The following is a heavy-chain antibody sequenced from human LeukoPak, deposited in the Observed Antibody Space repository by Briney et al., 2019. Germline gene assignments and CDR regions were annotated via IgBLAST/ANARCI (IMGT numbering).Heavy chain of an antibody. V-gene: IGHV4-4*07. J-gene: IGHJ5*02. CDR1: GGSISSYD. CDR3: ASSEYSSSAIDP. CDR2: IYTSGST. D-gene: IGHD6-6*01. Sequence: SETLSLTCTVSGGSISSYDWSWIRQPAGKGLEWIGRIYTSGSTSYNPSLKSRVTISVDTSKNQFSLKLSSVTAADTAVYYCASSEYSSSAIDPWGQGTLVTVSS.